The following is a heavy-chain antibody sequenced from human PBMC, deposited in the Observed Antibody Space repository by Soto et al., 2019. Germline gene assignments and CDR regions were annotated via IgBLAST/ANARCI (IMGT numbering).Heavy chain of an antibody. J-gene: IGHJ4*02. CDR3: ARGRQWLDD. CDR2: GYYSGST. Sequence: QVQLQESGPGLVKPSETLSLTCTVSGGSISGYYWSWIRQPPGKGLEWIGYGYYSGSTNYNPSLKSRVTISVDTSKHPFSLELNSVTAADTAVYYCARGRQWLDDWGQGTLVTVSS. D-gene: IGHD6-19*01. V-gene: IGHV4-59*01. CDR1: GGSISGYY.